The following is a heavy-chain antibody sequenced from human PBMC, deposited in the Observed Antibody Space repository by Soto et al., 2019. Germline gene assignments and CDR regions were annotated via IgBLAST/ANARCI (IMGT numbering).Heavy chain of an antibody. Sequence: PSETLSLTCTVSGGSISSGGYYWSWIRQHPGKGLEWIGYIYYSGSIYYNPSLKSRVTISVDTSKNQFSLKLSSVTAADTAVYYCARESLLAGDYYYGMDVWGQGTTVTVSS. CDR3: ARESLLAGDYYYGMDV. J-gene: IGHJ6*02. CDR1: GGSISSGGYY. D-gene: IGHD3-9*01. V-gene: IGHV4-31*03. CDR2: IYYSGSI.